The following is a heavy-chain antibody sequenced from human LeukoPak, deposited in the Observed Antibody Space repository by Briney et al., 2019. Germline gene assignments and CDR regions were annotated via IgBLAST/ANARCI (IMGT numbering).Heavy chain of an antibody. CDR3: ATGPTWLDP. CDR2: IGATRSS. CDR1: GGSLSSYY. Sequence: SSETLSLTCTVSGGSLSSYYWTWIRQPAGKGREWIGRIGATRSSIYNPALRSRVTTTLDTSKIQCSLNLSSVTAADTAVYYCATGPTWLDPWGQGTLVTVSP. V-gene: IGHV4-4*07. J-gene: IGHJ5*02.